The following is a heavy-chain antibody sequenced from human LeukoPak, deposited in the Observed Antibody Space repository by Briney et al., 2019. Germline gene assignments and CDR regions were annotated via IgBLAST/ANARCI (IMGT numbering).Heavy chain of an antibody. V-gene: IGHV1-18*01. Sequence: ASVKVSCKASGYTFTSYGISWVRQAPGQGLEWMEWISAYNGNTNYAQKLQGRVTMTTDTSTSTAYMELRSLRSDDTAVYYCARLADGDDSGTYPDFFDYWGQGTLVTVSS. CDR2: ISAYNGNT. J-gene: IGHJ4*02. CDR3: ARLADGDDSGTYPDFFDY. CDR1: GYTFTSYG. D-gene: IGHD3-10*01.